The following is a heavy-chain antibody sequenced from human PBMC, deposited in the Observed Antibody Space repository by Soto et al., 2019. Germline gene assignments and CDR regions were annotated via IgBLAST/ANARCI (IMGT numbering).Heavy chain of an antibody. D-gene: IGHD6-19*01. CDR2: IIPVFGRT. CDR3: ARVQQWLVRGYFDD. Sequence: QVRLGQSGSEVKKPGSSVKVSCKPSGGTFDNYGFSWVRQAPGQGLEWMGGIIPVFGRTHYAQKFQGRVTITADESTTTTYMGLSGLTSEDTGVYFCARVQQWLVRGYFDDWGLGTLVTVSS. J-gene: IGHJ4*02. CDR1: GGTFDNYG. V-gene: IGHV1-69*01.